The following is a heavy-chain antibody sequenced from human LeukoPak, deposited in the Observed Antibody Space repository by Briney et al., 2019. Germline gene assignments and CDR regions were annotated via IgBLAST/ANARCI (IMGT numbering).Heavy chain of an antibody. J-gene: IGHJ4*02. CDR2: ISWDGGST. CDR3: AKAPWFGELLPIDY. Sequence: GGSLRFSCAASGFTFDDYTMHWVRQAPGKGLEWVSLISWDGGSTYYADSVKGRFTISRDNSKNSLYLQMNSLRTEDTALYYCAKAPWFGELLPIDYWGQGTLVTVSS. D-gene: IGHD3-10*01. V-gene: IGHV3-43*01. CDR1: GFTFDDYT.